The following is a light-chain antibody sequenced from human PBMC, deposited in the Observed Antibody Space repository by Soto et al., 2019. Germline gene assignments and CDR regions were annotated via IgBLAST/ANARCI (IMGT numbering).Light chain of an antibody. CDR1: QGISSY. J-gene: IGKJ4*01. V-gene: IGKV1-8*01. CDR2: AAS. Sequence: AIRMTQSPSSFSASTGDRVTITCRASQGISSYLAWYQQKPGKAPKLLIYAASTLQSGVPSRFSGSGSGTDFTLTISCLQSEDCANYYCQHYYSYPRLTFGGGTKVEIK. CDR3: QHYYSYPRLT.